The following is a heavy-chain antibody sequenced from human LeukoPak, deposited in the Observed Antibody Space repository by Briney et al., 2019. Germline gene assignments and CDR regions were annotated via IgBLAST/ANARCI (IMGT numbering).Heavy chain of an antibody. V-gene: IGHV3-23*01. Sequence: GGSLRLSCAASGFTFSSYAMSWVRQAPGKGLEWVSAISDSGTSTYYADSVKGRFTIFRDNSKNTLYLQVHSLRAEDTAVYYCATRERYCTSASCYEWFDPWGQGTLVTVSS. CDR3: ATRERYCTSASCYEWFDP. CDR1: GFTFSSYA. CDR2: ISDSGTST. J-gene: IGHJ5*02. D-gene: IGHD2-2*01.